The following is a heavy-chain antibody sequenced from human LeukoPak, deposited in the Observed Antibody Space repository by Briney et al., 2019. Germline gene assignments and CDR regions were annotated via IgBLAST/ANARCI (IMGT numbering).Heavy chain of an antibody. V-gene: IGHV1-69*13. CDR3: ARVGAYDFWSGYGHYYGMDV. Sequence: GAPVKVSCTASGGTFSSYAISWVRQAPGQGLEWMGGIIPIFGTANYAQKFQGRVTITADESTSTAYMELSSLRSEDTAVYYCARVGAYDFWSGYGHYYGMDVWGQGTTVTVSS. CDR2: IIPIFGTA. J-gene: IGHJ6*02. D-gene: IGHD3-3*01. CDR1: GGTFSSYA.